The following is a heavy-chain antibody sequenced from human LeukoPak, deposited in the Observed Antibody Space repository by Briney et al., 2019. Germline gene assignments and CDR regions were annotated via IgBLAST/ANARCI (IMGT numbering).Heavy chain of an antibody. CDR2: ISGSAGST. V-gene: IGHV3-23*01. Sequence: GGSLRLSCAASGFTFSSYGITWVRQAPGKGLEWVSAISGSAGSTYYADSVKGRFAISRDNSKNTLYLQMNSLIPEDTAVYYCARAVPSRQAIDYWGQGTLVTVSS. J-gene: IGHJ4*02. CDR1: GFTFSSYG. CDR3: ARAVPSRQAIDY.